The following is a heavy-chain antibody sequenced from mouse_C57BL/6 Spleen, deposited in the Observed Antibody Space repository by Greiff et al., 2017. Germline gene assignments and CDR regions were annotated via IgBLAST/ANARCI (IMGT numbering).Heavy chain of an antibody. CDR3: ARIANYYGSSYEYYFDY. V-gene: IGHV8-8*01. Sequence: QVTLKVSGPGILQPSQTLSLTCSFSGFSLSTFGMGVGWIRQPSGKGLEWLAPIWWDDDKYYNPALKSRLTISKDTSKNQVFLKIANVDTADTATYYCARIANYYGSSYEYYFDYWGQGTTLTVSS. D-gene: IGHD1-1*01. CDR2: IWWDDDK. CDR1: GFSLSTFGMG. J-gene: IGHJ2*01.